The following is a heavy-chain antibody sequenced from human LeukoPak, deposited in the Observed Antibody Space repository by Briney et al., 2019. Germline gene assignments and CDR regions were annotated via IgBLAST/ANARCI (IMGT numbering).Heavy chain of an antibody. Sequence: SETLSLTCAVYGGSFSGYYWTWTRQPPGKGLEWIGEINHGGTTNYNPSLKSRVTISVDTSKNQFSLKLTSVTAADTAVYYCARPMVRGAPHKYWHFDLWGRGTPSTVSS. V-gene: IGHV4-34*01. J-gene: IGHJ2*01. CDR1: GGSFSGYY. CDR2: INHGGTT. D-gene: IGHD3-10*01. CDR3: ARPMVRGAPHKYWHFDL.